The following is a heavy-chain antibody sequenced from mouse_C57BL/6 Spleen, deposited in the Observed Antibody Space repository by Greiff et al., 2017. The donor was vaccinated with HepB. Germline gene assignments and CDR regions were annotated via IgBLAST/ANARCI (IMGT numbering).Heavy chain of an antibody. CDR3: ARGSPYFDY. J-gene: IGHJ2*01. V-gene: IGHV5-6*01. D-gene: IGHD1-1*02. CDR1: GFTFSSYG. Sequence: EVMLVESGGDLVKPGGSLKLSCAASGFTFSSYGMSWVRQTPDKRLEWVATISSGGSYNYYPDSVKGRFTISRDNAKNTLYLQMSSLKSEDTAMYNCARGSPYFDYWGQGTTLTVSS. CDR2: ISSGGSYN.